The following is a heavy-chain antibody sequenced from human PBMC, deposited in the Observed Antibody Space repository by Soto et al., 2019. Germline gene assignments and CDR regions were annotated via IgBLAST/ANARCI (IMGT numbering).Heavy chain of an antibody. D-gene: IGHD6-13*01. CDR1: GYTLTSHD. V-gene: IGHV1-8*01. CDR3: ARGVAGSSLYLD. CDR2: MNPYSGNT. J-gene: IGHJ4*02. Sequence: ASVKVSCKASGYTLTSHDINWVRQATGQGLEWMGWMNPYSGNTGYAQKFRGRVTMTRNTSISTAYMELSSLRSEDTAVYYCARGVAGSSLYLDWGLGTLVTVSS.